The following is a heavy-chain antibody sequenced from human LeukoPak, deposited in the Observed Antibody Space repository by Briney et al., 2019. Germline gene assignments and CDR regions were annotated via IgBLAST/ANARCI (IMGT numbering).Heavy chain of an antibody. CDR3: ARTKPGQFDP. CDR1: GGSFSSYY. J-gene: IGHJ5*02. Sequence: PSETLSLTCAVYGGSFSSYYWSWIRQPAGKGLEWIGRIYTSGSTNYNPSLKSRVTISVDTSNKNQFSLKLSSVTAADTAVYYCARTKPGQFDPWGQGTLVTVSS. D-gene: IGHD2-8*01. CDR2: IYTSGST. V-gene: IGHV4-59*10.